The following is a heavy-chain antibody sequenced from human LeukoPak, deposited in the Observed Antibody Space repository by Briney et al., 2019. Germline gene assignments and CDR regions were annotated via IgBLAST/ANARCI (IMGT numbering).Heavy chain of an antibody. D-gene: IGHD6-19*01. V-gene: IGHV3-7*01. CDR2: IKQDGSEK. Sequence: GGSLRLSCAASGFTFSSYWMSRVRQAPGKGLEWVANIKQDGSEKYYVDSVKGRFTISRDNAKNSLYLQMNSLRAEDTAVYYCARDDSSGWSLYYYYYYGMDVWGQGTTVTVSS. J-gene: IGHJ6*02. CDR3: ARDDSSGWSLYYYYYYGMDV. CDR1: GFTFSSYW.